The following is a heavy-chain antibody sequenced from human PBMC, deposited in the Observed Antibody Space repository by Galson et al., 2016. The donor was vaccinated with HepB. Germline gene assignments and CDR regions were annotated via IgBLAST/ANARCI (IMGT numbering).Heavy chain of an antibody. J-gene: IGHJ4*02. V-gene: IGHV3-11*04. CDR3: ARGAQFGSNDGFH. CDR1: GFTFSDYY. Sequence: SLRLSCAASGFTFSDYYMSWIRQAPGKGLEWVSYISSSGSTIYYADSVKGRFTISRDNAKNSVYLQMNSLRAEDTSVYYCARGAQFGSNDGFHWGQGTLVTVSS. CDR2: ISSSGSTI. D-gene: IGHD4-23*01.